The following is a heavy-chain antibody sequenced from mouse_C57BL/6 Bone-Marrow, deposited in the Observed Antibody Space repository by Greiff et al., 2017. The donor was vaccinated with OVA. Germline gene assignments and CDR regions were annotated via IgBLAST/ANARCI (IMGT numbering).Heavy chain of an antibody. CDR3: ARLVLRYFDV. CDR2: INPSSGYT. V-gene: IGHV1-7*01. J-gene: IGHJ1*03. Sequence: VQGVESGAELAKPGASVKLSCKASGYTFTSYWMHWVKQRPGQGLEWIGYINPSSGYTKYNQKFKDKATLTADKSSSTAYMQLSSLTYEDSAVYYCARLVLRYFDVWGTGTTVTVSS. CDR1: GYTFTSYW. D-gene: IGHD1-1*01.